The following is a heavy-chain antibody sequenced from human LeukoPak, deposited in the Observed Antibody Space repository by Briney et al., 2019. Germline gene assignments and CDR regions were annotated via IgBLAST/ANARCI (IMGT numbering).Heavy chain of an antibody. CDR3: ARETYYYDSPHAFDI. D-gene: IGHD3-22*01. CDR1: GGSISSGDYY. V-gene: IGHV4-30-4*01. CDR2: IYYSGST. Sequence: SETLSLTCTVSGGSISSGDYYWSRIRQPPGKGLEWIGYIYYSGSTYYNPSLKSRVTISVDTSKNQFSLKLCSVTAADTAVYYCARETYYYDSPHAFDIWGQGTMVTVSS. J-gene: IGHJ3*02.